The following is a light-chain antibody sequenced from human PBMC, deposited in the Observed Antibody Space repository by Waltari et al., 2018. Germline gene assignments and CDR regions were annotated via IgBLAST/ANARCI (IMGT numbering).Light chain of an antibody. J-gene: IGLJ1*01. CDR1: NIESKS. Sequence: SYVLTQPPSVSVAPGETARITCGGNNIESKSVHWYRQRPGQAPVVVISYDNDRAAGIPEGFSGSNSGNTATRTISRVEAGDEADYYCQVWDANTDPGVFGTGTEVTVL. V-gene: IGLV3-21*01. CDR3: QVWDANTDPGV. CDR2: YDN.